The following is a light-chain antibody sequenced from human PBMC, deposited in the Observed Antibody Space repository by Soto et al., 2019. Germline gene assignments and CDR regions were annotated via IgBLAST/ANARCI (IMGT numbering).Light chain of an antibody. CDR3: KQYNSYSWT. V-gene: IGKV1-5*03. J-gene: IGKJ1*01. CDR2: KAS. CDR1: QGISSS. Sequence: DIQLTQSPSFLSASVGDRVTITCRASQGISSSLAWYQQKPGKAHKLLIYKASSLESGVQSRFSGSGSGTEFTLTIRRLQPDDFATYYCKQYNSYSWTFGQGTKVDIK.